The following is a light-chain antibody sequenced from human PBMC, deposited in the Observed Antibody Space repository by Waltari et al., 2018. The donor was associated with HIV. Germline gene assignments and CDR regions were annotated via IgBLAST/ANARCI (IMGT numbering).Light chain of an antibody. Sequence: DIVMTQSPDSLAVSLGERATINCKSSQSVLYSSNNKNYLAWYQQKPGQPPKLLISWASTRESGVPDRCSGSGSGTDFTLTISSLQAEDVAVYYCQQYYSTLTFGGGTKVEIK. CDR3: QQYYSTLT. J-gene: IGKJ4*01. CDR1: QSVLYSSNNKNY. CDR2: WAS. V-gene: IGKV4-1*01.